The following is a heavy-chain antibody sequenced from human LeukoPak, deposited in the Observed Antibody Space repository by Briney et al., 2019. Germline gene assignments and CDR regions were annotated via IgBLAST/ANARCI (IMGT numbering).Heavy chain of an antibody. D-gene: IGHD3-9*01. CDR2: INHSGST. Sequence: NSSETLSLTCAVYGGSFSGYYWSWIRQPPGKGLEWIGEINHSGSTNYNPSLKSRVTISVDTSKNQFSLKLSSVTAADTAVYYCARDRILTGYYRGYYYYYYMDVWGKGTTVTVSS. CDR1: GGSFSGYY. J-gene: IGHJ6*03. CDR3: ARDRILTGYYRGYYYYYYMDV. V-gene: IGHV4-34*01.